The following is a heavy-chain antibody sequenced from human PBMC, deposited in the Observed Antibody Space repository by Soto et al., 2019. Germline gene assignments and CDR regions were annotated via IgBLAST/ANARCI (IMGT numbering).Heavy chain of an antibody. D-gene: IGHD3-16*01. V-gene: IGHV3-23*01. J-gene: IGHJ3*01. CDR2: IFGSGAPT. Sequence: EVQLLESGGGLVQPGGSLSLSCAASGFTFSHYAMSWVRQAPGKGLQWVSTIFGSGAPTHYADSVKGRFGISRDNSNNMLFLEMNSLKDEDTAVYYCTREASSWGFAFDLWGQGTRVGVSS. CDR3: TREASSWGFAFDL. CDR1: GFTFSHYA.